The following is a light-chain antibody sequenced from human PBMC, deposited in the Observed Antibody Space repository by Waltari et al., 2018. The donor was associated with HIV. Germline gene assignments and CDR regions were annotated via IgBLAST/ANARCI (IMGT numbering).Light chain of an antibody. CDR2: EVN. V-gene: IGLV2-8*01. J-gene: IGLJ2*01. CDR1: IRAVGGYAY. Sequence: QSALTQPPSASGSPGQSVTISCPGTIRAVGGYAYVSWYQQHPGKAPKLMISEVNKRPSGVPDRFSGSRSGNTASLTVSGLQAEDEAHYYCSSYAGRNTLLFGGGTKLTVL. CDR3: SSYAGRNTLL.